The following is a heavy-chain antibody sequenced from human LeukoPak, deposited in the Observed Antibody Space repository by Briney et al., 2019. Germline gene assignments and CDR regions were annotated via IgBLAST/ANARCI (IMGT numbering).Heavy chain of an antibody. CDR2: ISRSGGST. CDR1: GFIFSTNA. J-gene: IGHJ5*02. D-gene: IGHD4-17*01. CDR3: AKTGSTVTALNWFDP. Sequence: GGSLRLSCAASGFIFSTNAMSWVRQAPGKGLEWVSGISRSGGSTYYADPVKGRFTISRDNSKNTLYLQMNSLRGEDTAVYYCAKTGSTVTALNWFDPWGQGTLVTVSS. V-gene: IGHV3-23*01.